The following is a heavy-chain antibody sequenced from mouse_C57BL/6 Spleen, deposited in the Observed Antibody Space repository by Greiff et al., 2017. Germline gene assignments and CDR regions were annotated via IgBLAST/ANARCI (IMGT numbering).Heavy chain of an antibody. CDR2: IDPEDGDT. V-gene: IGHV14-1*01. D-gene: IGHD1-1*01. J-gene: IGHJ1*03. CDR3: TTDYGSSHWYFDV. CDR1: GFNIKDYY. Sequence: EVKLMESGAELVRPGASVKLSCTASGFNIKDYYMHWVKQRPEQGLEWIGRIDPEDGDTEYAPKFQGKATMTADTSSNTANLQLSSLTSEDTAVYYCTTDYGSSHWYFDVWGTGTTVTVSS.